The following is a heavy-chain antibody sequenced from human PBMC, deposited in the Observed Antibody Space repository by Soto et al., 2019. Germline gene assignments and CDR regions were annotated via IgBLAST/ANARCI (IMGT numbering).Heavy chain of an antibody. CDR1: GITFSNYM. Sequence: EVQVLESGGGLVQPGGSLRLSCEASGITFSNYMMTWIRQAPGNGLEWVSTITAGGDGTYYADSVKGRFTMSRETSKNTLYLQMNSLRAEDTAVYYCASHVYCSGGTCQYDAFAIRGQGTMVTVSS. CDR2: ITAGGDGT. D-gene: IGHD2-15*01. CDR3: ASHVYCSGGTCQYDAFAI. J-gene: IGHJ3*02. V-gene: IGHV3-23*01.